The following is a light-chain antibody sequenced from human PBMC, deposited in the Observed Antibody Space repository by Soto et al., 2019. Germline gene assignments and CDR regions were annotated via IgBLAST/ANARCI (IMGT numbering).Light chain of an antibody. Sequence: EIVMTQSPVTLSVSPGASATLSCRASQSVSSNLAWYQQKPGQAPRLPIYGASTRATGIPARFSGSGSGTEFTLTISSLQSEDFAIYYCHQRQSWPRTFGQGTKVDIK. V-gene: IGKV3-15*01. CDR3: HQRQSWPRT. CDR1: QSVSSN. CDR2: GAS. J-gene: IGKJ1*01.